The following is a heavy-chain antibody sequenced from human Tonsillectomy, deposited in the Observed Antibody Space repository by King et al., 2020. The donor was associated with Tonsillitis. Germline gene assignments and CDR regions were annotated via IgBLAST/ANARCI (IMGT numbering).Heavy chain of an antibody. J-gene: IGHJ6*02. CDR2: ISAYNGNT. CDR1: GYTFTSCG. V-gene: IGHV1-18*04. D-gene: IGHD4-17*01. Sequence: QLVQSGAEVKKPGASVKVSCKASGYTFTSCGISWVRQAPGQGLEWMGWISAYNGNTNYAQKLQGRVTMTTDTSTSTAYMELRSLRSDDTAVYYCARDGGRRYGDSPEYYGMDVWGQGTTVTVSS. CDR3: ARDGGRRYGDSPEYYGMDV.